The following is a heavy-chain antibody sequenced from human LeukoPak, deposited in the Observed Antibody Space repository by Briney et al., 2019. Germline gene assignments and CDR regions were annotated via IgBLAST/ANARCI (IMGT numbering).Heavy chain of an antibody. Sequence: PSGTLSLTCTVSGGSISSYYWSWIRQPAGKGLQWIGRIYNSGSTTYNPSLKSRVTMSVDTSKNQFSLNLSSVTAADTAVYFCARVQYYDTRRNAFDIWGQGTTVTVSS. CDR2: IYNSGST. D-gene: IGHD3-16*01. J-gene: IGHJ3*02. CDR3: ARVQYYDTRRNAFDI. CDR1: GGSISSYY. V-gene: IGHV4-4*07.